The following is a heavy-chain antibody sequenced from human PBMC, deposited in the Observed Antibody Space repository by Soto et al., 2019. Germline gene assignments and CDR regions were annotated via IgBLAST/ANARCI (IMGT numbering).Heavy chain of an antibody. CDR2: MNPHSGNT. J-gene: IGHJ4*02. D-gene: IGHD6-19*01. CDR3: AGGTSGWYD. CDR1: AYTFTNYD. Sequence: QVQLVQSGAAVKRPGASVKVSCKASAYTFTNYDINWVRQATGQGLEWMGWMNPHSGNTGYAQKFQGRVAMTRNASISTAYMERSSLRSEDTAVYYCAGGTSGWYDWGQGTLVTVSS. V-gene: IGHV1-8*01.